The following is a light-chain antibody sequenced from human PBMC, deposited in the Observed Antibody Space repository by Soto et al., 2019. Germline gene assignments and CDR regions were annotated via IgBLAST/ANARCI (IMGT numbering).Light chain of an antibody. CDR2: DAS. J-gene: IGKJ5*01. V-gene: IGKV1-5*01. CDR1: QSISSW. Sequence: DIQMTQSPSTLSASVGDRVTITCRASQSISSWLAWYQQKPGKAPNLLIYDASSLQSGVPSRFSGSGSGTEFTLTIFSLQPDDFATYYCQQYSSYAITFGQGTRLEIK. CDR3: QQYSSYAIT.